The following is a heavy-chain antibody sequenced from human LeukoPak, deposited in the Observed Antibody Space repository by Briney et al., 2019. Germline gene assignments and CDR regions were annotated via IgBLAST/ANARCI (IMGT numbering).Heavy chain of an antibody. V-gene: IGHV3-23*01. CDR2: ISGSGGST. J-gene: IGHJ3*02. CDR1: GFTFSSYA. Sequence: GGSLRLSCAASGFTFSSYAMSWVRQAPGKGLEWVSAISGSGGSTYYADSVKGRFTISRDNSKNTLYLQMNSLRAEDTAVYYCAKDKGTYYYDSSGYDAFDIWGQGTMVTVSS. CDR3: AKDKGTYYYDSSGYDAFDI. D-gene: IGHD3-22*01.